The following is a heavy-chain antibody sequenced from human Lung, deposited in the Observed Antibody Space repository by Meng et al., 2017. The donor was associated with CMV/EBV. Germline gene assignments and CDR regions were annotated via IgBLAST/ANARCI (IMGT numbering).Heavy chain of an antibody. V-gene: IGHV3-66*02. CDR2: IYSGGST. CDR1: GFTVSSNY. CDR3: HEYSSSSGDDAFDI. D-gene: IGHD6-6*01. J-gene: IGHJ3*02. Sequence: SXAASGFTVSSNYMSWVRQAPGKGLEWVSVIYSGGSTYYADSVKGRFTISRDNSKNTLYLQMNSLRAEDTAVYYCHEYSSSSGDDAFDIWGQGTMVXVSS.